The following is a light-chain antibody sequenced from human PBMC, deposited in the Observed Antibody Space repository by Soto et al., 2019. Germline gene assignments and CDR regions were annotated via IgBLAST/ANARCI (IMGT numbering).Light chain of an antibody. CDR2: DAS. CDR1: QNIDNY. Sequence: DIVLTQSPATLSLSPGERATLSCRASQNIDNYLAWYQQKPGQAPRLLISDASNRAAGIPARFSGSGSGTDFTLTISSLEPEDFAVYYCHQRSNWPPWTFGQGTKVEIK. V-gene: IGKV3-11*01. CDR3: HQRSNWPPWT. J-gene: IGKJ1*01.